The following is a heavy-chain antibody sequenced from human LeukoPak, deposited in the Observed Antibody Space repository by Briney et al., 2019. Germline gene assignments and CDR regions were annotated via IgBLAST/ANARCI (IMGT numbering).Heavy chain of an antibody. D-gene: IGHD3-22*01. V-gene: IGHV4-31*03. J-gene: IGHJ4*02. CDR3: ARAHSSGYFYG. Sequence: SETLSLTCTVSGGSISSGGFYWSWIRQHPGKGLEWIGYISYSGSTYYNPSLKSRVTISVDTSKNQFSLKLSSVTAADTAVYYCARAHSSGYFYGWGQGTLVTVSS. CDR1: GGSISSGGFY. CDR2: ISYSGST.